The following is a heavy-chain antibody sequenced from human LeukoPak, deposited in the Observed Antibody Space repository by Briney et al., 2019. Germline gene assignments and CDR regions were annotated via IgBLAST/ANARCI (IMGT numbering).Heavy chain of an antibody. V-gene: IGHV3-7*01. CDR3: ASRESSMSRSH. CDR2: INEDGSRE. CDR1: GFIISDYW. Sequence: PGGSLRLSCAASGFIISDYWMNWVRQVPGKGLEWVASINEDGSREDYVDSVRGRFTISRDNRKNSVYLQMDSLRAEDTALYYCASRESSMSRSHWGQGTLVTVSS. D-gene: IGHD2/OR15-2a*01. J-gene: IGHJ4*02.